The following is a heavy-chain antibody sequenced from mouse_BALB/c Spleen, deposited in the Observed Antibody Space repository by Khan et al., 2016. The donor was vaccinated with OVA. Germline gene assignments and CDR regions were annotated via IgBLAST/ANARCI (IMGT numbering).Heavy chain of an antibody. V-gene: IGHV1-4*01. CDR2: IIPSTDYT. CDR1: GYTFTTYT. D-gene: IGHD2-14*01. CDR3: TREGAYYRSDGCFAY. Sequence: QIQLVQSGAELARPGASVKMSCKASGYTFTTYTIHWVKQRPGQGLEWIGYIIPSTDYTNYNQKFKDKATLTADKSSTTAYMQLRSLTSEDSAVYYCTREGAYYRSDGCFAYWGQGTLVTVSA. J-gene: IGHJ3*01.